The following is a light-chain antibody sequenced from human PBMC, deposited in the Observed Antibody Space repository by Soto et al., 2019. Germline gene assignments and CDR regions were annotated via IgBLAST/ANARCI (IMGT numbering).Light chain of an antibody. CDR3: SSYTSSSVVV. J-gene: IGLJ2*01. V-gene: IGLV2-14*01. CDR2: EVS. Sequence: QSALTQPASVSGSPGQSITISCTGTSSDVGAYNFVSWHQQHPGKAPKLMIYEVSNRPSGVSNRFSGSKSGNTASLTISGLQAEDEADYYCSSYTSSSVVVFGGGTKLTVL. CDR1: SSDVGAYNF.